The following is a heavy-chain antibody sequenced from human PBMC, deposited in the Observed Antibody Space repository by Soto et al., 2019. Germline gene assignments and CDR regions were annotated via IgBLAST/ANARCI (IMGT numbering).Heavy chain of an antibody. CDR1: GGSIGSYY. CDR3: ERVLDGGARDLVVVAATDAFDI. J-gene: IGHJ3*02. Sequence: SETLSLTCTVSGGSIGSYYWSWIRQPPGKGLEWIGYIYYSGSTNYNPSLKSRVTISVDTSKNQFSLKLSSVTAADTAVYYCERVLDGGARDLVVVAATDAFDIWGQGTMVTVS. V-gene: IGHV4-59*01. CDR2: IYYSGST. D-gene: IGHD2-15*01.